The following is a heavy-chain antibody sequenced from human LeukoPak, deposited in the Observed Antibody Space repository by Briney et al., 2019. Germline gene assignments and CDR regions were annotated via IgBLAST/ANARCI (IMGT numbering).Heavy chain of an antibody. CDR3: ARALGSYFDY. Sequence: GGSLRLSCAASGFTFSSYWMHWVRQDPGKGPVWVSRISHDGSSTSYADSVKGRFTISRDNAKNTLYLQMNSLRAEDTAVYYCARALGSYFDYWGQGTLVTVSS. CDR1: GFTFSSYW. CDR2: ISHDGSST. J-gene: IGHJ4*02. D-gene: IGHD1-26*01. V-gene: IGHV3-74*01.